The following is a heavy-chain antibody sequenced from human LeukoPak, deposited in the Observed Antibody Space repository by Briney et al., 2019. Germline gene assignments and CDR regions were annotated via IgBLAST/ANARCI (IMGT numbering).Heavy chain of an antibody. CDR3: ARDRTYYGSGSSPFDP. V-gene: IGHV3-30*04. D-gene: IGHD3-10*01. CDR1: GFTFSSYA. CDR2: ISYDGSNK. Sequence: GRSLRLSCAASGFTFSSYAMHWVRQAPGKGLEWVAVISYDGSNKYYADSVKGRFTISRDNSKNTLYLQMNSLRAEDTAVYCCARDRTYYGSGSSPFDPWGQGTLVTVSS. J-gene: IGHJ5*02.